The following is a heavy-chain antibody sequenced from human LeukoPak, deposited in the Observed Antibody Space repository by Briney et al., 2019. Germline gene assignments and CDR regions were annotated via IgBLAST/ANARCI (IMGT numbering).Heavy chain of an antibody. V-gene: IGHV4-59*08. Sequence: PSETLSLTCTVSGGSISNYYWSWIRQPPGKGLEWIGYIYYTGSTNYNPSLKSRVTISEDTSKNQFSLKVSSVTAADTAVYYCARRSSSGWHFDYWGQGTLVTVSS. J-gene: IGHJ4*02. CDR3: ARRSSSGWHFDY. CDR2: IYYTGST. CDR1: GGSISNYY. D-gene: IGHD6-19*01.